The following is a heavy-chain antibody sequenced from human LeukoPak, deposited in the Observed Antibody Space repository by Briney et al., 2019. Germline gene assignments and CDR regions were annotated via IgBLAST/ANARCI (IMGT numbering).Heavy chain of an antibody. CDR3: AKYDFWSGYTLPYYYYGMDV. Sequence: GGSLRLSCAASGFTFRTYAMNWVRQAPGKGLEWVSTISGNGGSTYYADSVMGRFTISRDSSKNTLYLQMNSLKAEDTAVYYCAKYDFWSGYTLPYYYYGMDVWGQGTTVTVSS. D-gene: IGHD3-3*01. CDR2: ISGNGGST. CDR1: GFTFRTYA. V-gene: IGHV3-23*01. J-gene: IGHJ6*02.